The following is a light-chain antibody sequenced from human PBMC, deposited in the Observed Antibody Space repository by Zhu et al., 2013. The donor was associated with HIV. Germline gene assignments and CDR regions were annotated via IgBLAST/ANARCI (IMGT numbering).Light chain of an antibody. J-gene: IGKJ4*01. CDR2: AAS. V-gene: IGKV1-9*01. Sequence: DIQLTQSPSFLSASVGDRVTITCRASHDIGKYLAWYQQRPGKAPRLLVYAASTTQSGVPSRFGGRGSGTEFTLTISNLQPEDVAVYFCQNYNSVPLTFGGGTKVEIK. CDR1: HDIGKY. CDR3: QNYNSVPLT.